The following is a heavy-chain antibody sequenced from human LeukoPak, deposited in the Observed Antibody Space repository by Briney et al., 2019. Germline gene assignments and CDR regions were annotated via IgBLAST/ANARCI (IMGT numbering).Heavy chain of an antibody. V-gene: IGHV1-2*02. CDR2: INPNSGGT. Sequence: ASVKVSCKASGYTFTGYYMHWVRQAPGQGLEWMGWINPNSGGTNYAQKFQGRVTMTRETSISTDYMELSRLRSDDTAVYYCARAPYSYGFDYWGQGTLVTVSS. CDR1: GYTFTGYY. CDR3: ARAPYSYGFDY. D-gene: IGHD5-18*01. J-gene: IGHJ4*02.